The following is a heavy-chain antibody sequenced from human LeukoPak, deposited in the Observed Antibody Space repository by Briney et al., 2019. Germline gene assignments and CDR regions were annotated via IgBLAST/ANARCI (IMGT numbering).Heavy chain of an antibody. CDR1: GFTVSSNY. CDR3: ARGLEMATITI. J-gene: IGHJ3*02. Sequence: GGSLRLSCAASGFTVSSNYMSWVRQAPGKGLEWVSVIYSGGSTYYADSVKGRFTISRDNSKNTPYLQMNSLRAEDTAVYYCARGLEMATITIWGQGTMVTVSS. V-gene: IGHV3-66*01. D-gene: IGHD5-24*01. CDR2: IYSGGST.